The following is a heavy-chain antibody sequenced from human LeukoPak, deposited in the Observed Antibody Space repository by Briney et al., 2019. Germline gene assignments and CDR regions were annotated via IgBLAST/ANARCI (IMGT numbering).Heavy chain of an antibody. V-gene: IGHV3-64*01. Sequence: GGSLRLSCAASGFTFSCYAMHWVRQAPGKGLEYVSAISSNGGSTYYANSVKGRFTISRDNSKNTLYLQMGSLRAEDMAVYYCASGDVGAPFDYWGQGTLVTVSS. CDR3: ASGDVGAPFDY. CDR2: ISSNGGST. CDR1: GFTFSCYA. D-gene: IGHD1-26*01. J-gene: IGHJ4*02.